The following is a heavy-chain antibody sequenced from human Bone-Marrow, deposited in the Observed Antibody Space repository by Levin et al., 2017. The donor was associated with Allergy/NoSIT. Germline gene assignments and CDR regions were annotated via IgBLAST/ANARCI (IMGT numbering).Heavy chain of an antibody. V-gene: IGHV3-30-3*01. D-gene: IGHD3-3*01. Sequence: GGSLRLSCAASGFTFSSYAMHWVRQAPGKGLEWVAVISYDGSNKYYADSVKGRFTISRDNSKNTLYLQMNSLRAEDTAVYYCAREIRFLEWLGGFDYWGQGTLVTVSS. J-gene: IGHJ4*02. CDR1: GFTFSSYA. CDR2: ISYDGSNK. CDR3: AREIRFLEWLGGFDY.